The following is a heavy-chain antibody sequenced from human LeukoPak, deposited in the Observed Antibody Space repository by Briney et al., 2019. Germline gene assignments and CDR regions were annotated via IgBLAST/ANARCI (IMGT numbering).Heavy chain of an antibody. CDR2: VHYSEPT. CDR1: DGSISNYF. V-gene: IGHV4-59*01. J-gene: IGHJ3*02. D-gene: IGHD1-26*01. Sequence: SETLSLTCTVSDGSISNYFWSWIRQPPGKGLEWIAYVHYSEPTNYNPSLRSRVTISLDTSKNQFSLKSRSVTAADTAVYYCARDRRRDLLHAFDIWGQGTMITVSS. CDR3: ARDRRRDLLHAFDI.